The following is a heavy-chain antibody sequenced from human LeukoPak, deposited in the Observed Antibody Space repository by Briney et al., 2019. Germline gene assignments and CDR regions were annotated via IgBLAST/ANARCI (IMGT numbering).Heavy chain of an antibody. CDR1: GYSISTGYY. V-gene: IGHV4-38-2*02. Sequence: PSETLSLTCTVSGYSISTGYYWDWIRQPPGKGLEWIGTFYHGGSTYYNPSLKSRVTISVDTSKNQFSLKLSSVTAADTAVYYCARDHPTLGMFDYWGQGTLVTVSS. CDR2: FYHGGST. J-gene: IGHJ4*02. D-gene: IGHD1-14*01. CDR3: ARDHPTLGMFDY.